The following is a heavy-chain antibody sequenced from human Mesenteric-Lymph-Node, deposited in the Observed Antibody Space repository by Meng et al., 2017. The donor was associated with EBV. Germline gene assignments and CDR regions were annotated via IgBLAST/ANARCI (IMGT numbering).Heavy chain of an antibody. CDR3: ARSPGWYSLDY. CDR2: IYYSGSA. CDR1: GGSIISSYY. D-gene: IGHD6-19*01. J-gene: IGHJ4*02. V-gene: IGHV4-39*07. Sequence: QLQLQESGPGLVKPSETLSLTCTISGGSIISSYYWGWIRQPPGRGLEWIANIYYSGSAFYNPSLKSRVTISADKSKNQFSLKLNSVTAADTAVYYCARSPGWYSLDYWGQGTLVTVSS.